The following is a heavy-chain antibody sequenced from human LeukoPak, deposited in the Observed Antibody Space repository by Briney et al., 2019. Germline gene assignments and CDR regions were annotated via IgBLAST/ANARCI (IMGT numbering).Heavy chain of an antibody. CDR2: IIPIFGTA. CDR1: GGTFSSYA. Sequence: ASVKVSCKASGGTFSSYAISWVRQAPGQGLEWMGGIIPIFGTANYAQKFQGRVTITTDESTGTAYMELSSLRSEDTAVYYCARNGYCSSTSCYGFMFYMDVWGKGTTVTVSS. CDR3: ARNGYCSSTSCYGFMFYMDV. D-gene: IGHD2-2*03. J-gene: IGHJ6*03. V-gene: IGHV1-69*05.